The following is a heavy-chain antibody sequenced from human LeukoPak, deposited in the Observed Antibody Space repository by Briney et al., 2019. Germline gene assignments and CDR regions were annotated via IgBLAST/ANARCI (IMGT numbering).Heavy chain of an antibody. CDR2: ISGSGGST. V-gene: IGHV3-23*01. Sequence: PGGSLRLSCAASGFTFSSYAMSWVRQAPGKGLEWVSGISGSGGSTYYADSVKGRFTISRDNSKNTLYLQMNSLRAEDTAVYYCAKLGTAVEWELAAFDYWGQGTLVTVSS. D-gene: IGHD1-26*01. CDR3: AKLGTAVEWELAAFDY. CDR1: GFTFSSYA. J-gene: IGHJ4*02.